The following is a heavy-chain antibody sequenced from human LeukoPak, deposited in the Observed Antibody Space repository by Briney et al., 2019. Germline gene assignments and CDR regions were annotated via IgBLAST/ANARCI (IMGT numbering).Heavy chain of an antibody. V-gene: IGHV3-21*01. Sequence: GGSLRLSCAASGFTFSGYTMTWVRQAPGKGLEWVSSISSNTNYIYYADSLKGRFTISRDNAKNSLFMQMNSLRAEDTAVYYCARGLAVADPFDYWGRGSLATVSS. CDR3: ARGLAVADPFDY. J-gene: IGHJ4*02. CDR2: ISSNTNYI. CDR1: GFTFSGYT. D-gene: IGHD6-19*01.